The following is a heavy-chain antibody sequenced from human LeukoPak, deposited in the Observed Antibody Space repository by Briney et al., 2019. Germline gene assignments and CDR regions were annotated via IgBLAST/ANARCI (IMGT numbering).Heavy chain of an antibody. J-gene: IGHJ3*02. CDR1: GFTFSSYA. V-gene: IGHV3-30*04. CDR2: ISYDGSNK. D-gene: IGHD4-23*01. CDR3: ARDTLEYSNSPDALDI. Sequence: PGRSLRLSCAASGFTFSSYAMHWVRQAPGKGLEWVAVISYDGSNKYYADSVKGRFTISRDNAKNSLYMQMESLRDEDTAIYYCARDTLEYSNSPDALDIWGQGTMVTVSS.